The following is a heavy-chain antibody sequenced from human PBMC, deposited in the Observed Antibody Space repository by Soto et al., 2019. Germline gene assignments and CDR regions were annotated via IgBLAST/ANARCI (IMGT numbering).Heavy chain of an antibody. CDR3: AREYSSSWHYYYYGMDV. V-gene: IGHV1-69*02. CDR2: IIPILGIA. Sequence: ASVKVSCKASGGTFSSYTISWVRQAPGQRLEWMGRIIPILGIANYAQKFQGRVTITADKSTSTAYMELSSLRSEDTAVYYCAREYSSSWHYYYYGMDVWGQGTTVTVSS. D-gene: IGHD6-13*01. J-gene: IGHJ6*02. CDR1: GGTFSSYT.